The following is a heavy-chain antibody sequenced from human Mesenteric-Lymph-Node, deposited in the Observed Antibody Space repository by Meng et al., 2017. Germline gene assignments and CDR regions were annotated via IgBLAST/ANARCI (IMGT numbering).Heavy chain of an antibody. CDR1: PFTFSNYA. J-gene: IGHJ4*02. Sequence: GESLKISCAASPFTFSNYAVNWVRQTPGKGLEWVAVIWYDGSNKYYADSVKGRFTISRDNSKNTLYLQMNSLRAEDTAVYYCARDLGFWSGYYPLDYWGQGTLVTVSS. CDR2: IWYDGSNK. CDR3: ARDLGFWSGYYPLDY. V-gene: IGHV3-33*08. D-gene: IGHD3-3*01.